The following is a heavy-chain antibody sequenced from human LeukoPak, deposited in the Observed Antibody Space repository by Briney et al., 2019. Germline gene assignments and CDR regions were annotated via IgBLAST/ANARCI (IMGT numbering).Heavy chain of an antibody. CDR1: GFTFSSYE. CDR3: ARVQYWGSSRTYGMDV. V-gene: IGHV3-48*03. D-gene: IGHD7-27*01. J-gene: IGHJ6*02. Sequence: PGGSLRLSCAASGFTFSSYEMNWVRQAPGKGLEWVSYISSSGSTIYYADSVKGRFTISRDNAKNSLYLQMNSLRAKDTAVYYCARVQYWGSSRTYGMDVWGQGTTVTVSS. CDR2: ISSSGSTI.